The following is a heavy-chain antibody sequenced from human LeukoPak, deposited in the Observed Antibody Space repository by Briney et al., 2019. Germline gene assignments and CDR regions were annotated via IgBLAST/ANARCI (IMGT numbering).Heavy chain of an antibody. D-gene: IGHD4-17*01. CDR2: IYPGDSDT. CDR3: ARSYGDYMIIFRFDY. J-gene: IGHJ4*02. Sequence: HGESLKISCKGSGYSFTSYWIGWVRQMPGKGLEWMGIIYPGDSDTRYSPSFQGQVTISADKSISTAYLQWSSLKASDTAMYYCARSYGDYMIIFRFDYWGQGTLVTVSS. CDR1: GYSFTSYW. V-gene: IGHV5-51*01.